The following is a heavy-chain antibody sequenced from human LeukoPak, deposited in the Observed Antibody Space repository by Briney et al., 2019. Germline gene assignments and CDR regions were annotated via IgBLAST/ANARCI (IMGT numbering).Heavy chain of an antibody. J-gene: IGHJ3*02. V-gene: IGHV4-30-2*01. Sequence: ASQTLSLTCAVSGGSISSGGYSWSWIRQPPGKGLEWIGYIYHSGSTYYNPSLKSRVTISVDRSKNQFSLKLSSVPAADTAVYYCASVNYGDYGLDAFDIWGQGTMVTVSS. D-gene: IGHD4-17*01. CDR1: GGSISSGGYS. CDR2: IYHSGST. CDR3: ASVNYGDYGLDAFDI.